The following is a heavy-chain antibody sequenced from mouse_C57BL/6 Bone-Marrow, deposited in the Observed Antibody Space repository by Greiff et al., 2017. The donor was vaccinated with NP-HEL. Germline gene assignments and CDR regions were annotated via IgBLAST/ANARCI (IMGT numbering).Heavy chain of an antibody. J-gene: IGHJ2*01. Sequence: QVQLKESGAELAKPGASVKLSCKASGYTFTSYWMHWVKQRPGQGLEWIGYINPSSGYTKYNQKFKDKATLTADKSSSTAYMQLSSLTYEDSAVYYCARRYYGSRRYFDYWGQGTTLTVSS. D-gene: IGHD1-1*01. V-gene: IGHV1-7*01. CDR3: ARRYYGSRRYFDY. CDR2: INPSSGYT. CDR1: GYTFTSYW.